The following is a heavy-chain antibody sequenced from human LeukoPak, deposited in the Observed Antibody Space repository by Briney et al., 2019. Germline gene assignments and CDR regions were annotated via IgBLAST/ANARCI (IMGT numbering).Heavy chain of an antibody. CDR3: TKKTSYYDSSGALDY. CDR2: ISGSGGST. V-gene: IGHV3-23*01. Sequence: GGSLRLSCAVSGFTFSTYEMDWVRQAPGKGLEWLSVISGSGGSTYHADSVKGRFTISRDNSKNTLFLQMNSLRAEDTAVYYCTKKTSYYDSSGALDYWGQGALVTVSS. D-gene: IGHD3-22*01. CDR1: GFTFSTYE. J-gene: IGHJ4*02.